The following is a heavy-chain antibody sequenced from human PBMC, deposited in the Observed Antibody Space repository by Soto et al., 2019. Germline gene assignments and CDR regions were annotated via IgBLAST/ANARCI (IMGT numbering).Heavy chain of an antibody. CDR3: ARDLEMATRGVGI. CDR1: GGSVSSGSYY. CDR2: IYYSGST. D-gene: IGHD3-3*01. Sequence: QVQLQESGPGLVKPSETLSLTCTVSGGSVSSGSYYWSWIRQPPGKGLEWIGYIYYSGSTNYNPSLTNRITRSVDTSKNQFSLKLSSVTAADTAVYYCARDLEMATRGVGIWGQGTMVTVSS. V-gene: IGHV4-61*01. J-gene: IGHJ3*02.